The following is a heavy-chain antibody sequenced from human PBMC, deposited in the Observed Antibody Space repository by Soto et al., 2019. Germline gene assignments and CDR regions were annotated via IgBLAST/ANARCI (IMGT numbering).Heavy chain of an antibody. J-gene: IGHJ4*02. V-gene: IGHV3-15*07. CDR1: GFTFSNAW. CDR3: TTEGSHGDYPFDY. CDR2: IKSKTDGGTT. D-gene: IGHD4-17*01. Sequence: EVQLVESGGGLVKPGGSLRLSCAASGFTFSNAWMNWVRQAPGKGLEWVGRIKSKTDGGTTDYAAPVKGRFTISRDDSKNTLYLQMNRLKTEDTAVYYCTTEGSHGDYPFDYWGQGTLVTVSS.